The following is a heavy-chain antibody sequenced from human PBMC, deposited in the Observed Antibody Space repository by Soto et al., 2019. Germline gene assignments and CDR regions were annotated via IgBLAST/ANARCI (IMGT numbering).Heavy chain of an antibody. CDR1: GFTFSSYA. V-gene: IGHV3-23*01. Sequence: PGGSLRLSCAASGFTFSSYAMSWVRQAPGKGLEWVSAISGSGGSTYYADSVKGRFTISRDNSKNTLYLHMNSLRAEDTAVYYCAKDPVYDSFGYYYGMDVWGQGTTVTVSS. CDR2: ISGSGGST. D-gene: IGHD3-3*01. J-gene: IGHJ6*02. CDR3: AKDPVYDSFGYYYGMDV.